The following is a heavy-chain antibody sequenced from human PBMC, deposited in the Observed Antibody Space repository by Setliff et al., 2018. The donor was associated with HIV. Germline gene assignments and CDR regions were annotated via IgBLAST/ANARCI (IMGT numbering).Heavy chain of an antibody. CDR1: DDPISSYY. J-gene: IGHJ2*01. D-gene: IGHD4-17*01. Sequence: SETLSLTCYVTDDPISSYYWSWLRQPPGKELEWIGYFYTSGSTNYNPSLKSRVTISIDTSKNQFSLKLNAVTAADTAVYYCAGRTTTFWSFDLWGRGTLVTVSS. V-gene: IGHV4-4*09. CDR3: AGRTTTFWSFDL. CDR2: FYTSGST.